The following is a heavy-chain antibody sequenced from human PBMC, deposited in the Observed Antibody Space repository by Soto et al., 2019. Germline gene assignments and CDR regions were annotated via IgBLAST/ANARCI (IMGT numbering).Heavy chain of an antibody. J-gene: IGHJ6*02. D-gene: IGHD4-17*01. CDR3: ARDLRASRLPGMDV. Sequence: VGSLRLSCAAFRFSFSSYEMNWVRQAPGKGLEWVSYIDSSGRTIYYADSVKGRFTISRDNAKNSLFLQMNSLRAEDTAVYYCARDLRASRLPGMDVWGQGTTVTVSS. CDR1: RFSFSSYE. CDR2: IDSSGRTI. V-gene: IGHV3-48*03.